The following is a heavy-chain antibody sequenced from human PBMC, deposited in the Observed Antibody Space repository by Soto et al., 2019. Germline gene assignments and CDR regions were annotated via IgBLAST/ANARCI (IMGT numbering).Heavy chain of an antibody. J-gene: IGHJ5*02. V-gene: IGHV4-59*12. Sequence: SETLSLTCTVSGGSISGYYCSWIRQPPGKGLEWIGYIYYSGSANYNPSLKSRVTISVDTSKNQFSLKLSSVTAADTAVYYCAGVAGAWGQGILVTVSS. CDR3: AGVAGA. D-gene: IGHD3-10*01. CDR2: IYYSGSA. CDR1: GGSISGYY.